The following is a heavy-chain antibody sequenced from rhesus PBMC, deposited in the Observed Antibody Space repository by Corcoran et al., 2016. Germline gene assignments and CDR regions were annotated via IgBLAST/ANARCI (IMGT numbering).Heavy chain of an antibody. J-gene: IGHJ4*01. D-gene: IGHD5-24*01. Sequence: QVQLQESGPGLVKPSETLSLSCAVSGASISGYYWTWNRQPPGKGLDWFGYIGGSSGSTYYDPSFRSRVTISMDTPKKQFSLTLTSVTAADTAVYYCARNAVGTVFDHWGQGVLVTVSS. CDR3: ARNAVGTVFDH. CDR1: GASISGYY. CDR2: IGGSSGST. V-gene: IGHV4-165*02.